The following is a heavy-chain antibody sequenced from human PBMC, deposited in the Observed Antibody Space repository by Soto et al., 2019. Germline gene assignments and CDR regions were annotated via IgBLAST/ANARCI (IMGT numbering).Heavy chain of an antibody. CDR1: GETVYIYI. J-gene: IGHJ6*03. CDR3: ARVGGGTFTRYFDWSTYYYYYMDV. CDR2: IIPIRGIT. Sequence: PAKISSTACGETVYIYIVTGSLQAPGQGLEWMGRIIPIRGITSYAQKFQGRVTITGNTSTSTAYMELSSLRSEDTAVYYCARVGGGTFTRYFDWSTYYYYYMDVWGKGTTVTVSS. D-gene: IGHD3-9*01. V-gene: IGHV1-69*02.